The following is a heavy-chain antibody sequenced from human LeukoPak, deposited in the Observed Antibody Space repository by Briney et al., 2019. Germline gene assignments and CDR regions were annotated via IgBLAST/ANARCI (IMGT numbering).Heavy chain of an antibody. CDR3: ATAATSGGYLTY. CDR1: GDSISTYY. D-gene: IGHD3-10*01. J-gene: IGHJ4*02. V-gene: IGHV4-59*01. CDR2: IYGTGTS. Sequence: SEPLSLTCTVSGDSISTYYCTWIRQPPGKGLDLIGYIYGTGTSIYNPSLKSRVTISMDTSKNQFSLRLNSVTAADTAVYYCATAATSGGYLTYWGQGLLVTVSS.